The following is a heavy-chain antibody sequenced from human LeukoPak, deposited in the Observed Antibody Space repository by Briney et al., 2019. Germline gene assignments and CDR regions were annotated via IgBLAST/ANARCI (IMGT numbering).Heavy chain of an antibody. V-gene: IGHV3-21*01. Sequence: GGSLRLSCAASGFTFSSYSMNWVRQAPGKGLEWVSSISSSSSYIYYADSVKGRFAISRDNAKNSLYLQMNSLRAEDTAVYYCARDRVLRFLEWPQKGAFDIWGQGTMVTVSS. J-gene: IGHJ3*02. D-gene: IGHD3-3*01. CDR2: ISSSSSYI. CDR3: ARDRVLRFLEWPQKGAFDI. CDR1: GFTFSSYS.